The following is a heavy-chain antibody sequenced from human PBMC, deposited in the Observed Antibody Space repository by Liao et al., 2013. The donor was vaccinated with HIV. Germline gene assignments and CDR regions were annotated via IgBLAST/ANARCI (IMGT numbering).Heavy chain of an antibody. V-gene: IGHV4-34*01. J-gene: IGHJ4*02. Sequence: QVQLQQWGAGLLKPSETLSLTCAVYGGSFSGYYWSWIRQPPGKGLEWIGEINHSGSTNYNPSLKSRVTISVDTSKNQFSLKLSSVTAADTAVYYCARGLRRVTMVRGVIFGVDYWGQGTLVTVSS. CDR1: GGSFSGYY. CDR3: ARGLRRVTMVRGVIFGVDY. CDR2: INHSGST. D-gene: IGHD3-10*01.